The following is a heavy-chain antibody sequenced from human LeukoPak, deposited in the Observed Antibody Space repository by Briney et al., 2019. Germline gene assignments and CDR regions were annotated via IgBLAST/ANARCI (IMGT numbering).Heavy chain of an antibody. CDR1: GFSVSANY. D-gene: IGHD4-17*01. J-gene: IGHJ4*02. CDR3: ARASLTVTPLFDY. V-gene: IGHV3-53*05. CDR2: IYSGGST. Sequence: GGSLRLSCAAYGFSVSANYMSWVRQAPGKGLEWVSVIYSGGSTYYADSVKGRFTISRDNSKNTLYLQMNSLRSEDTAVYYCARASLTVTPLFDYCGQGTLVTVSS.